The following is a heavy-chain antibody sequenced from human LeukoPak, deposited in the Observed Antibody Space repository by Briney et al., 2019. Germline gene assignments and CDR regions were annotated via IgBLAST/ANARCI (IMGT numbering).Heavy chain of an antibody. J-gene: IGHJ3*02. V-gene: IGHV4-59*08. CDR3: ASHDYGGNLGAFDI. Sequence: SETLSLTCTVSGGSISSYYWSWIRQPPGKGLDWIGYIYYSGSTNYNPSLKSRVTISVDTSKNQFSLKLSSVTAADTAVYYCASHDYGGNLGAFDIWGQGTMVTVSS. CDR1: GGSISSYY. CDR2: IYYSGST. D-gene: IGHD4-23*01.